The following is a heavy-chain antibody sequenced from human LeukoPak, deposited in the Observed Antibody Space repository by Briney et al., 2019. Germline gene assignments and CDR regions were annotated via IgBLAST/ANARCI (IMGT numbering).Heavy chain of an antibody. Sequence: SETLSLTCAVYGGSFSGYYWSWIRQPPGKGLEWIGEINHSGSTNYNPSLKSRVTISVDTSKNQFSLKPSSVTAADTAVYYCARGRGKYYYDSSGYYFFDYWGQGTLVNVSS. CDR1: GGSFSGYY. D-gene: IGHD3-22*01. V-gene: IGHV4-34*01. J-gene: IGHJ4*02. CDR2: INHSGST. CDR3: ARGRGKYYYDSSGYYFFDY.